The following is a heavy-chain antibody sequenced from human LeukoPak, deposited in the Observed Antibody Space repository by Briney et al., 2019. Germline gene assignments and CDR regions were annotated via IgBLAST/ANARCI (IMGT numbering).Heavy chain of an antibody. CDR3: ARPLGVAAAGSGAFDI. V-gene: IGHV5-51*01. Sequence: GESLKISCXGSGYSFTRYWIGWVRQMPGKGLEWMGIVYPGDSDTRYSPSFQGQVTMSADKSINTAYLQWSSLKASDTAMYYRARPLGVAAAGSGAFDIWGQGTMVTVSS. D-gene: IGHD6-13*01. CDR1: GYSFTRYW. J-gene: IGHJ3*02. CDR2: VYPGDSDT.